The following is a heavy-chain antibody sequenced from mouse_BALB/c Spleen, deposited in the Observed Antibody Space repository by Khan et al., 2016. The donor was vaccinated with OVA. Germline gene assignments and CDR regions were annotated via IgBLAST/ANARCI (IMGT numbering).Heavy chain of an antibody. J-gene: IGHJ3*01. CDR2: IDPANGYT. D-gene: IGHD1-1*01. CDR3: TSITNYDGSY. CDR1: GFNIKDTY. Sequence: VQLQQSGAEFVKPGASVKLSCTASGFNIKDTYMHWVKQRPEQGLEWIGRIDPANGYTKYDPTFQGKATIPADTSSNTAYLHLNSLTSEDTAVYYCTSITNYDGSYWGQGTLVTVSA. V-gene: IGHV14-3*02.